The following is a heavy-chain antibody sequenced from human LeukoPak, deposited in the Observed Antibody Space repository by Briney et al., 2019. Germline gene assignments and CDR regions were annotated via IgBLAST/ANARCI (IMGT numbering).Heavy chain of an antibody. Sequence: SETLSLTCAVYGGSFSGYYWSWIRQPPGKGLEWIGEINHSGSTNYNPSLKSRVTISVDTSKNQFSLKLSSVTAADTAVYYCAGRAGTAFWWDWFDPWGQGTLVTVSS. CDR3: AGRAGTAFWWDWFDP. D-gene: IGHD1-1*01. V-gene: IGHV4-34*01. CDR2: INHSGST. J-gene: IGHJ5*02. CDR1: GGSFSGYY.